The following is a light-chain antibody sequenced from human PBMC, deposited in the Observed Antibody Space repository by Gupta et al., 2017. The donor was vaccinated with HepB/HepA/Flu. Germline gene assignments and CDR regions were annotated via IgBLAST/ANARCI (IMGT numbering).Light chain of an antibody. J-gene: IGLJ2*01. CDR3: NARDSSGNHLVV. CDR2: GKN. CDR1: SLRSYY. Sequence: SELTQDPAVSVALGQTVRVTCEGDSLRSYYASCYQQKPGQAPVLVIYGKNNRPSGIPDRFSGSSSGNTASLTITGAQAEDEADYYCNARDSSGNHLVVFGGGTKLTVL. V-gene: IGLV3-19*01.